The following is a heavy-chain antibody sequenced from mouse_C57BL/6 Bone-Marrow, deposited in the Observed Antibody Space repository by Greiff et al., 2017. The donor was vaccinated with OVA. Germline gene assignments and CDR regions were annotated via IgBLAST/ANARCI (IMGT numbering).Heavy chain of an antibody. D-gene: IGHD1-1*01. CDR1: GYSFTGYY. CDR3: ARYYYGSSLYYFDY. CDR2: INPSTGGT. J-gene: IGHJ2*01. Sequence: EVKLVESGPELVKPGASVKISCKASGYSFTGYYMNWVKQSPEKSLEWIGEINPSTGGTTYNQKFKAKATLTVAKSSSTAYMQLKSLTSEDSAVYYCARYYYGSSLYYFDYWGQGTTLTVSS. V-gene: IGHV1-42*01.